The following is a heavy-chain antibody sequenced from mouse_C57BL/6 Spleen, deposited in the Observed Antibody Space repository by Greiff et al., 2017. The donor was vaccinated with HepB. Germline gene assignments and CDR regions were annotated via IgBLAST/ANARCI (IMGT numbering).Heavy chain of an antibody. Sequence: QVQLKQPGAELVKPGASVKLSCKASGYTFTSYWMHWVKQRPGQGLEWIGMIHPNSGSTNYNEKFKSKATLTVDKSSSTAYMQLSSLTSEDSAVYYCARHGDGYPDYWGQGTTLTVSS. V-gene: IGHV1-64*01. CDR1: GYTFTSYW. J-gene: IGHJ2*01. CDR2: IHPNSGST. D-gene: IGHD1-1*02. CDR3: ARHGDGYPDY.